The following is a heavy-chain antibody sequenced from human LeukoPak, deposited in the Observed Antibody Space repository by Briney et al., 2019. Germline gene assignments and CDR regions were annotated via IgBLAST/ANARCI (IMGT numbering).Heavy chain of an antibody. CDR1: GFTFSSYG. CDR3: ASPIGVDTAMVDY. D-gene: IGHD5-18*01. J-gene: IGHJ4*02. CDR2: ISYDGSNK. V-gene: IGHV3-30*03. Sequence: PGGSLRLSCAASGFTFSSYGMHWVRQAPGKGLEWVAVISYDGSNKYYADSVKGRFTISRDNSKNTLYLQMNSLRAEDTAVYYCASPIGVDTAMVDYWGRGTLVTVSS.